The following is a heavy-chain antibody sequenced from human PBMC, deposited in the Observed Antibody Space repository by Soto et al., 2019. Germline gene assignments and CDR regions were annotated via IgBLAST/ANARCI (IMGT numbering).Heavy chain of an antibody. CDR1: GYTFTSYG. Sequence: ASVKVSCKASGYTFTSYGISWVRQAPGQGLERMGWISAYNGNTNYAQKLQGRVTMTTDTSTSTAYMELRSLRSDDTAVYYCARDNANNYYDSSGYYTPWGQGTLVTVSS. CDR3: ARDNANNYYDSSGYYTP. CDR2: ISAYNGNT. J-gene: IGHJ5*02. D-gene: IGHD3-22*01. V-gene: IGHV1-18*04.